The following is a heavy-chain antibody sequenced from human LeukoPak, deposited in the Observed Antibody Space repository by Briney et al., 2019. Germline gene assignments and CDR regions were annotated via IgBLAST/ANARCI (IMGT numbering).Heavy chain of an antibody. V-gene: IGHV3-33*01. CDR3: ARGDYYDSSGYYWVDY. J-gene: IGHJ4*02. Sequence: PGRSLRLSCAASGFTFSSYGMHWVCQAPGKGLEWVAVIWYDGSNKYYADSVKGRFTISRDNSKNTLYLQMNSLRAEDTAVYYCARGDYYDSSGYYWVDYWGQGTLVTVSS. CDR2: IWYDGSNK. D-gene: IGHD3-22*01. CDR1: GFTFSSYG.